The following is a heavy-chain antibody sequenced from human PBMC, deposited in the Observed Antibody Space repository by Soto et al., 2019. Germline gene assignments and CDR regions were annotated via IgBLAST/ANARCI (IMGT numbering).Heavy chain of an antibody. V-gene: IGHV3-23*01. CDR3: ARPVPDRTYYHSGMDV. Sequence: GGSLRLSCAASGFTFSDFTMSWVRQAPGKGLEWVATISRSGDRTYYADSVRGRLFVSRDNSKDALFLQLNSLRADDSALYYCARPVPDRTYYHSGMDVLGHGTTVTAP. CDR1: GFTFSDFT. CDR2: ISRSGDRT. D-gene: IGHD3-3*01. J-gene: IGHJ6*02.